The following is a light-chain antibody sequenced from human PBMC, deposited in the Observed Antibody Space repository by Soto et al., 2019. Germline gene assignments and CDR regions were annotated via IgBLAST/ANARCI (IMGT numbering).Light chain of an antibody. CDR1: QSVRSDY. CDR3: QQYGSSPRT. CDR2: GAS. Sequence: EIVLTQSPGTLSLSPGERATLSCSASQSVRSDYLAWYQQKPGQAPRLHIYGASTRATGIPDRFTGSGSGTDFTLTISRLEPEDFAVYYCQQYGSSPRTFGQGTKVEIK. J-gene: IGKJ1*01. V-gene: IGKV3-20*01.